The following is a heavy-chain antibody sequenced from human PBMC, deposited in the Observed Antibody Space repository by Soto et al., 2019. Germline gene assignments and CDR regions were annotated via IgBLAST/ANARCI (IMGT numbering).Heavy chain of an antibody. J-gene: IGHJ6*02. D-gene: IGHD4-17*01. Sequence: GGSLRLSCAASGFSFSSSEMTWVRQAPGKGLEWISYIHFSGSPIYYADSLRGRFTISRDNTKNSLYLQMSSLRAEDTAIYYCARDGSTVTTNYHYAMDVWGQGTTVTVSS. V-gene: IGHV3-48*03. CDR1: GFSFSSSE. CDR2: IHFSGSPI. CDR3: ARDGSTVTTNYHYAMDV.